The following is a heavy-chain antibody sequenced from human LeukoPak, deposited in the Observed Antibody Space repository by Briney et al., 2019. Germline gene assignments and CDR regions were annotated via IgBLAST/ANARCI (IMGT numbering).Heavy chain of an antibody. CDR3: ARDQTKWEPLRRRDYYYMDV. CDR2: IKQDGSEK. D-gene: IGHD1-26*01. J-gene: IGHJ6*03. V-gene: IGHV3-7*01. CDR1: GFTFSSYW. Sequence: GGSLRLSCAASGFTFSSYWMSWVRQAPGKGLEWVANIKQDGSEKYYVDSVKGRFTISRDNAKNSLYLQMNSLRAEDTAVYYCARDQTKWEPLRRRDYYYMDVWGKGTTVTVSS.